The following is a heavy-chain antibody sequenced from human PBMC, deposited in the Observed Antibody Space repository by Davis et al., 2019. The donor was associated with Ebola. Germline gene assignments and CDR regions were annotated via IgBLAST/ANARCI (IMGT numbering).Heavy chain of an antibody. CDR3: AREACSSISCYTYYFDY. CDR2: INHSGST. J-gene: IGHJ4*02. CDR1: GGSFSGYY. Sequence: SETLSLTCAVYGGSFSGYYWSWIRQPPGKGLEWIGEINHSGSTNYNPSLKSRVTISVDTSKNQFSLKLSSVTAADTAVYYCAREACSSISCYTYYFDYWGQGTLVTVSS. D-gene: IGHD2-2*02. V-gene: IGHV4-34*01.